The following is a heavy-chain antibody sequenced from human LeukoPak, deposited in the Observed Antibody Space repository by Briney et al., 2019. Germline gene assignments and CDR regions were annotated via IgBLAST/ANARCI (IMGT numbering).Heavy chain of an antibody. D-gene: IGHD5-24*01. J-gene: IGHJ3*02. Sequence: ASVKVSCKASGGTFSSYAISWVRQAPGQGLEWMGRIIPILGIANYAQKFQGRVTITADKSTSTAYMELSSLRSEDTAVYYCARALTRDDAFDIWGQGTMVTVPS. CDR2: IIPILGIA. CDR1: GGTFSSYA. V-gene: IGHV1-69*04. CDR3: ARALTRDDAFDI.